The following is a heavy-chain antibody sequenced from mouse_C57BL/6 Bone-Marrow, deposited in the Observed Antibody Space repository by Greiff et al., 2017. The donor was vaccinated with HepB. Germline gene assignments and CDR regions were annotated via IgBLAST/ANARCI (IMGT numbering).Heavy chain of an antibody. D-gene: IGHD1-1*01. CDR2: IYPRSGNT. V-gene: IGHV1-81*01. Sequence: VQLQQSGAELARPGASVKLSCKASGYTFTSYGISWVKQRTGQGLEWIGEIYPRSGNTYYNEKFKGKATLTADKSSSTAYMERRSLTTEDSAVYFCATYYYGSRAWFAYWGQGTLVTVSA. J-gene: IGHJ3*01. CDR3: ATYYYGSRAWFAY. CDR1: GYTFTSYG.